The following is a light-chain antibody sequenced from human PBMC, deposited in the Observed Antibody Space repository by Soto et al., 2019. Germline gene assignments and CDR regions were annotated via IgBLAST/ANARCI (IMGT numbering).Light chain of an antibody. V-gene: IGKV3-11*01. J-gene: IGKJ1*01. CDR3: QQRNSSPRT. CDR2: DAS. CDR1: QNIDSD. Sequence: IVLTQSPASLSLSAGERATLSFRASQNIDSDLAWYQQRPGQPPRLLIYDASNRAPGIPARFGGSGSGAYFTLSISSLQPEDFAAYHCQQRNSSPRTFGQGTKVDI.